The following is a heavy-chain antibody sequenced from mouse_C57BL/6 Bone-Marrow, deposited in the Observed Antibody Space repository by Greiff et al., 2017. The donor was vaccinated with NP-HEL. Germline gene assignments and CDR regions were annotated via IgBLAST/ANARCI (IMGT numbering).Heavy chain of an antibody. V-gene: IGHV10-1*01. CDR2: IRSKSNNYAT. CDR1: GFSFNTYA. CDR3: VRQCYVGYYLDY. D-gene: IGHD2-3*01. J-gene: IGHJ2*01. Sequence: EVKLVESGGGLVQPKGSLKLSCAASGFSFNTYAMNWVRQAPGKGLEWVASIRSKSNNYATYYAASLKDSLTISRDDSESMLYLQMNNLKAEDTAMYYCVRQCYVGYYLDYWGQGTTLTGSS.